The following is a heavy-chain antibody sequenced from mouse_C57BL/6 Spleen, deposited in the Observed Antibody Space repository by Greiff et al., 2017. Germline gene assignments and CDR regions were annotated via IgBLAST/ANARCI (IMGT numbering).Heavy chain of an antibody. J-gene: IGHJ2*01. CDR1: GYTFTDYE. CDR3: TRGYFDY. Sequence: QVQLQQSGAELVRPGASVTLSCTASGYTFTDYEMHWVKQTPVHGLEWIGAIDPETGGTAYNQKFKGKAILTADKSSSTAYMELRSLTSEDSAVYYCTRGYFDYWGQGTTLTVSS. V-gene: IGHV1-15*01. CDR2: IDPETGGT.